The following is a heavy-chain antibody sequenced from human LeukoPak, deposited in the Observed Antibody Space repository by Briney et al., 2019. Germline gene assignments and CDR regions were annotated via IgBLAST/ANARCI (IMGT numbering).Heavy chain of an antibody. CDR3: ARLSNGYSSGWYSDFDY. J-gene: IGHJ4*02. V-gene: IGHV5-51*01. D-gene: IGHD6-19*01. CDR1: GSRFTSCW. Sequence: VQSRKISSKGSGSRFTSCWIGWVRPAPGKGLGCMGIIYPGVSDTRYSPSFQGQVTTSADKSISTAYLQWSSLKASDTAMYYCARLSNGYSSGWYSDFDYWGQGTLVTVSS. CDR2: IYPGVSDT.